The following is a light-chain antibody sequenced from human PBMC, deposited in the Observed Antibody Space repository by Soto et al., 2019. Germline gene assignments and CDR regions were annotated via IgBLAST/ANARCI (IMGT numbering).Light chain of an antibody. J-gene: IGKJ4*01. CDR3: QHGYSTPLP. CDR1: QSISTY. Sequence: DIQMTQSPSSLSASVGDRVTITCRASQSISTYLHWYHQKPRKAPNLLIYAASTFQSVVPSMFSARGSGTDFTLTISSLQPEDFATYFCQHGYSTPLPFGGGTKVDIK. V-gene: IGKV1-39*01. CDR2: AAS.